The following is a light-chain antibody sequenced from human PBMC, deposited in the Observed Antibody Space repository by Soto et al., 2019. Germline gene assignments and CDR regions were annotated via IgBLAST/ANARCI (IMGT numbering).Light chain of an antibody. J-gene: IGLJ1*01. V-gene: IGLV2-14*01. CDR2: EVS. Sequence: LTQPASVSGSPGQSITISCTGTSSDVGGYNYVSWYQQLPGKAPKLMIYEVSNRPSGVSNRFSGSKSDNTASLTISGLQAEDEADYYCSSSTRSIYVFGTGTKVTVL. CDR3: SSSTRSIYV. CDR1: SSDVGGYNY.